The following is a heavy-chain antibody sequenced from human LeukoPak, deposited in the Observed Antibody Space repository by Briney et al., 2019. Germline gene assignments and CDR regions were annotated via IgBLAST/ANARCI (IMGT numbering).Heavy chain of an antibody. CDR3: ARAGAVAGTANDY. CDR1: GFTVSSYS. V-gene: IGHV3-21*01. J-gene: IGHJ4*02. Sequence: GGSLRLSCAASGFTVSSYSMNWVRQAPGKGLEWVSSISSSSSYIYYADSVKGRFTISRDNAKNSLYLQMNSLRAEDTAVYYCARAGAVAGTANDYWGQGTLVTVSS. D-gene: IGHD6-19*01. CDR2: ISSSSSYI.